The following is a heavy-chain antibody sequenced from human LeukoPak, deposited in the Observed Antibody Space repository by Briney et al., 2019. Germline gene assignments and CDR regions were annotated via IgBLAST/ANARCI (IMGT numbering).Heavy chain of an antibody. V-gene: IGHV3-73*01. CDR1: GFTFSGSV. D-gene: IGHD5-12*01. CDR3: ARGPSGYHNT. CDR2: IRSKANNYAT. Sequence: GGSLRLSCAASGFTFSGSVMHWVRQASGKGLEWVGRIRSKANNYATAYVASVKGRFTISRDNSKNTLYLQMNSLRAEDTAVYYCARGPSGYHNTGGQGTLVTVSS. J-gene: IGHJ4*02.